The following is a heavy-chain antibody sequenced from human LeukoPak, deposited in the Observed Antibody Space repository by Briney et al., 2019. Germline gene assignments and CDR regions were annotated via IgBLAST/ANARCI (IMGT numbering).Heavy chain of an antibody. CDR1: GFTFSSYG. J-gene: IGHJ4*02. V-gene: IGHV3-30*03. CDR2: ISYDGSNK. Sequence: GGSLRLSCAASGFTFSSYGMHWVRQAPGKGLEWVAVISYDGSNKYYADSVKGRFTISRDNSKNTLYLQMNSLRAEDTAVYYCASENSGYFDYWGQGTPVTVSS. D-gene: IGHD6-6*01. CDR3: ASENSGYFDY.